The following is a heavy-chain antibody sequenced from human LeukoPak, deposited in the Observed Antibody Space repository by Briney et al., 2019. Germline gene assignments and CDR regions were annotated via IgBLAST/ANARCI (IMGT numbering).Heavy chain of an antibody. Sequence: TGGSLRLSCAASGFTFSSYSMSWVRQAPGKGLEWLSYISSSSRTIYYADSVKGRFTISRDNAKNSLYLQVNSLRAEDTAVYYCARIMITVTTSDYWGQGTLVTVSS. J-gene: IGHJ4*02. CDR1: GFTFSSYS. CDR2: ISSSSRTI. D-gene: IGHD4-17*01. V-gene: IGHV3-48*04. CDR3: ARIMITVTTSDY.